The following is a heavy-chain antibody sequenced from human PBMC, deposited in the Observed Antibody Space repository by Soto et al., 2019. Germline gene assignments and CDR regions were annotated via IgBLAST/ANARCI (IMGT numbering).Heavy chain of an antibody. J-gene: IGHJ4*02. CDR2: MNPNSGDT. D-gene: IGHD4-17*01. CDR1: GYTFTSFD. CDR3: ARSKVTTHFDY. V-gene: IGHV1-2*02. Sequence: ASVKVSCKASGYTFTSFDINWVRQASGQGLEWMGWMNPNSGDTNYAQKFQGRVTMTRDTSISTAYMDLTRLKSDDTAVYYCARSKVTTHFDYWGQGTLVTVSS.